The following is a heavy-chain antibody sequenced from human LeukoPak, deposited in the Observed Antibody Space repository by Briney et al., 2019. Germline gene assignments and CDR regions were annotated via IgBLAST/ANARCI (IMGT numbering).Heavy chain of an antibody. CDR3: TRGLVVVAQYFQH. CDR1: GFTFDTYT. J-gene: IGHJ1*01. V-gene: IGHV3-48*01. CDR2: IDTTSTTM. Sequence: GGSLRLSCAASGFTFDTYTMNWVRQAPGTGLEWVSYIDTTSTTMYYADSVKGRFTISRDNAKNSLYLQMNSLRVEDTAVYYCTRGLVVVAQYFQHWGQGTLVTVSS. D-gene: IGHD2-15*01.